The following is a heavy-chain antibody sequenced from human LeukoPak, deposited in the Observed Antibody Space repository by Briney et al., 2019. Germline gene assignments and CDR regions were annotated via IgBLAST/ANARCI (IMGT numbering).Heavy chain of an antibody. D-gene: IGHD3-10*01. CDR2: INPNSGGT. J-gene: IGHJ4*02. Sequence: GASVKVSCKASGYIFTDYYMHWVRQAPGQELGWMGRINPNSGGTNYAQKFQGRVTMTRDTSISTAYTELSSPRSEDTATYYCATDLGGESRWDYWGQGTLVTVSS. CDR3: ATDLGGESRWDY. V-gene: IGHV1/OR15-1*02. CDR1: GYIFTDYY.